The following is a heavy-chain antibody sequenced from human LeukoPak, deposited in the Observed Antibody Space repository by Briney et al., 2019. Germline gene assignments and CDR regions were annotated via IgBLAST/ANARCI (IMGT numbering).Heavy chain of an antibody. D-gene: IGHD6-13*01. CDR3: AIWPAAADPFDY. J-gene: IGHJ4*02. V-gene: IGHV3-21*01. CDR1: GFTFSSYS. CDR2: ISSSSSYI. Sequence: GGSLRLSCAASGFTFSSYSMNWVCQAPGKGLEWVSSISSSSSYIYYADSVKGRFTISRDNAKNSLYLQMNSLRAEDTAVYYCAIWPAAADPFDYWGQGTLVTVSS.